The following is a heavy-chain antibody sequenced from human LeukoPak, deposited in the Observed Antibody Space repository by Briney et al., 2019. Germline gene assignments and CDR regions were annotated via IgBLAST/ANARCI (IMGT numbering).Heavy chain of an antibody. Sequence: GESLRLSCGASGLTVSSYAMSWVRQAPGKGLEWVAVIWYDGSNKYYADSVKGRFTISRDNSKNTLYLQMNSLRADDTAVYYCARDRCGGGSCHYYFDYWGQGTLVTVSS. CDR2: IWYDGSNK. J-gene: IGHJ4*02. CDR1: GLTVSSYA. CDR3: ARDRCGGGSCHYYFDY. V-gene: IGHV3-33*08. D-gene: IGHD2-15*01.